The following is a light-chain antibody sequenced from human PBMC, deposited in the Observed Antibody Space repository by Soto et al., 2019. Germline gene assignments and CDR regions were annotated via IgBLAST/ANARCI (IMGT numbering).Light chain of an antibody. Sequence: EIVLTQSPGTLSLSPGERATLSCRASQSVSSSYLAWYQQKPGQAPRLLIYGASSRATGIPDRFSGSGSGTDFTLTISRLEPEDLAVYFCQQYVNSPITFGQGTRLEIK. CDR3: QQYVNSPIT. V-gene: IGKV3-20*01. CDR1: QSVSSSY. CDR2: GAS. J-gene: IGKJ5*01.